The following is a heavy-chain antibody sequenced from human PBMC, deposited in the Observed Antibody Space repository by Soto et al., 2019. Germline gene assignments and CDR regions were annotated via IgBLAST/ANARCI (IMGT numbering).Heavy chain of an antibody. Sequence: ASVKVSCKASGYIFINYYIHWVRQAPGQGLEWIGIINPNGGNTNYTQKFKGRATMARNTPTTRAYMDLTSLTSEDTAVYYCERYRAIAHLAFDIWGQGTMVTVSS. D-gene: IGHD3-10*01. CDR1: GYIFINYY. J-gene: IGHJ3*02. CDR2: INPNGGNT. CDR3: ERYRAIAHLAFDI. V-gene: IGHV1-46*01.